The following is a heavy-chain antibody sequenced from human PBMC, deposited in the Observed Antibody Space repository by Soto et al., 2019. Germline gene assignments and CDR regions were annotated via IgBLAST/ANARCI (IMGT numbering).Heavy chain of an antibody. CDR3: AREEYYYGSGAFFDY. V-gene: IGHV1-69*04. Sequence: SVKVSCKASGGTFSSYTISWVRQAPGQGLEWMGRIIPILGIANYAQKFQGRVTITADKSTSTAYMELSSLRSEDTAVYYCAREEYYYGSGAFFDYWVQGTMVTVSS. D-gene: IGHD3-10*01. J-gene: IGHJ4*02. CDR1: GGTFSSYT. CDR2: IIPILGIA.